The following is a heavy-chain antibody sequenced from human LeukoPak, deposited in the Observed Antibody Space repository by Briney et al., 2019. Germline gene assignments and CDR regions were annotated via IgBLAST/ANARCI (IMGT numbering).Heavy chain of an antibody. CDR3: ARGLSIFGVVNDY. V-gene: IGHV1-2*02. Sequence: ASVKVSCKASGYTFTGYYMHWVRQAPGQGLEWMGWINPNSGGTNYAQKFQGRVTMTRDTSISTAYMELSRLRSDDTAVYYCARGLSIFGVVNDYWGQGTLVTVSS. CDR1: GYTFTGYY. D-gene: IGHD3-3*02. CDR2: INPNSGGT. J-gene: IGHJ4*02.